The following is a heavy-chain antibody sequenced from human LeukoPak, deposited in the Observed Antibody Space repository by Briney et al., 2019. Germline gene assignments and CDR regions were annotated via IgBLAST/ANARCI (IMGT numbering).Heavy chain of an antibody. CDR3: ARDPCYCCYMDV. CDR1: GFTFSSYW. CDR2: IKQDGSEI. Sequence: GGSLRLSCAASGFTFSSYWMSWVRQAPGKGLEWVANIKQDGSEIYYVDSVKGRFTISGDNAKNSLYLQMNSLRAEDTAVYYCARDPCYCCYMDVWGKGTTVTVSS. V-gene: IGHV3-7*01. J-gene: IGHJ6*03.